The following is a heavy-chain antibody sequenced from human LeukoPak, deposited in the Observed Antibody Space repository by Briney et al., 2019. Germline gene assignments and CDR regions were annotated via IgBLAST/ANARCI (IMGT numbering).Heavy chain of an antibody. J-gene: IGHJ4*02. V-gene: IGHV4-4*07. CDR3: ARGDPIYDFWSGGDY. CDR1: GGSISSYY. Sequence: PSETLSLTCTVSGGSISSYYWGWIRQPAGKGLEWIGRIYTSGSTNYNPSLKSRVTMSVDTSKNQFSLKLRSVTAADTAVYYCARGDPIYDFWSGGDYWGQGSLVTVSS. D-gene: IGHD3-3*01. CDR2: IYTSGST.